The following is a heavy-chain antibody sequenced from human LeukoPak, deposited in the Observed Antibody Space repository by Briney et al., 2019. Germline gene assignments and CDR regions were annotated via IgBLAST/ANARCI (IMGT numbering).Heavy chain of an antibody. Sequence: SSVKVSCKASGGTFSSYAISWVRQAPGQGLEWMGGIIPIFGTANYAQKFQGRVTITTDESTSTAYMELSSLRSEDTAVYYCAIDLGERPYYYHYMDLWGKGPTVTVSS. D-gene: IGHD2-21*01. CDR3: AIDLGERPYYYHYMDL. V-gene: IGHV1-69*05. CDR2: IIPIFGTA. J-gene: IGHJ6*03. CDR1: GGTFSSYA.